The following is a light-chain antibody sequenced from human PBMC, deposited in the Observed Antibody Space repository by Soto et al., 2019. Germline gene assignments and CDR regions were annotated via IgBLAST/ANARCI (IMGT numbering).Light chain of an antibody. CDR1: SGSVSTTYY. J-gene: IGLJ2*01. CDR3: MLYMGGGLVV. Sequence: QAVVTQEPSFSVSPGGTVTLTCGLTSGSVSTTYYPSWYQQTPGQAPRTLIYSTNIRSSGVPDRFSGSILGNKAALTITGAQADDESAYHCMLYMGGGLVVFGGGTPLTVL. CDR2: STN. V-gene: IGLV8-61*01.